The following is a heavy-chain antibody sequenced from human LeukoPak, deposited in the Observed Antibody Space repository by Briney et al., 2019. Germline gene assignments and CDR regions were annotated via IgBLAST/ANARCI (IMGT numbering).Heavy chain of an antibody. D-gene: IGHD3-10*01. CDR1: GYTFTGYY. CDR2: INPNSGGT. Sequence: GALVKVSCKASGYTFTGYYMHWVRQAPGQGLEWMGWINPNSGGTNYAQKFQGRVTMTRDTSISTAYMELSRLRSDDTAVYYCARELYYLGGNYFDYWGQGTLVTVSS. V-gene: IGHV1-2*02. CDR3: ARELYYLGGNYFDY. J-gene: IGHJ4*02.